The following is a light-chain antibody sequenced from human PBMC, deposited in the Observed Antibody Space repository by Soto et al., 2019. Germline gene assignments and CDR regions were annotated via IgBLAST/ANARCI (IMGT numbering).Light chain of an antibody. CDR1: ISDVGGYDY. J-gene: IGLJ1*01. V-gene: IGLV2-14*01. CDR2: DVS. CDR3: SSYTTSSTYV. Sequence: QSALTQPASVSASPGQSITISCTGTISDVGGYDYVSWYQQHPGKAPKLMIYDVSNRPSGVSNRFSGSKSGNTASLTISGLQADDEADYYCSSYTTSSTYVFGTGTKVTVL.